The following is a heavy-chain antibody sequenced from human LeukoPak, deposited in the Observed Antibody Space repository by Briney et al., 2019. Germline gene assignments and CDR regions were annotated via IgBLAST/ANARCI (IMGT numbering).Heavy chain of an antibody. V-gene: IGHV1-2*02. Sequence: ASVKVSRKASGYTFTDYYIHWVRQAPGQGLEWMGWINPNSGGTNYAQEFQGRVTMTRDTSISTAYMELSSLRSDDTAVYYCARCFRGSGGDCYPGYFDYWGQGTLVTVSS. D-gene: IGHD2-21*02. CDR1: GYTFTDYY. J-gene: IGHJ4*02. CDR2: INPNSGGT. CDR3: ARCFRGSGGDCYPGYFDY.